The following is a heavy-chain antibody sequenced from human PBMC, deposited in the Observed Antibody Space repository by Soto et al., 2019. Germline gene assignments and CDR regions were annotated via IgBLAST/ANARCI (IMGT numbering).Heavy chain of an antibody. J-gene: IGHJ6*02. V-gene: IGHV4-31*03. Sequence: LSLTCTVSGGSISSGGYYWTSIRQHPGKGLEWIGYIYYSGSTYYNPSLKRRVTISVDTSKNQFSLTLGSVTAADAAVYYGGGVCGGDCHYGMAVWGRGSTVTVSS. CDR3: GGVCGGDCHYGMAV. CDR2: IYYSGST. CDR1: GGSISSGGYY. D-gene: IGHD2-21*02.